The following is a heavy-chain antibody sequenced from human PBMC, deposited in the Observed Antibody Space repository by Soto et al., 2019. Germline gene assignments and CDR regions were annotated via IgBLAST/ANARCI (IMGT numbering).Heavy chain of an antibody. D-gene: IGHD5-12*01. CDR1: GGTFSSYA. J-gene: IGHJ6*02. V-gene: IGHV1-69*06. CDR3: ARSPQRVALYSYYYYYGMDV. Sequence: ASVKVSCKASGGTFSSYAISWVRQAPGQWLEWMGGIIPIFGTANYAQRFQGRVTITADKSTSPAYMELSSLRSEDTAVYYCARSPQRVALYSYYYYYGMDVWGQGTTVTVSS. CDR2: IIPIFGTA.